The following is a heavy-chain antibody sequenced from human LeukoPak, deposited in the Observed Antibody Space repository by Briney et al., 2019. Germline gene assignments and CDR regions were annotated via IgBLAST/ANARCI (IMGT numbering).Heavy chain of an antibody. Sequence: ASVTVSCKASGYTFTDYYMHWVRQAPAQGLAWVGWINPNSCGTNYAQKFQGWVTMTRHTSNSTAYMELGRLRSDDTAVYYCARDRKVVAWVNFDYWGQGTLVTVSS. D-gene: IGHD2-15*01. V-gene: IGHV1-2*04. CDR2: INPNSCGT. J-gene: IGHJ4*02. CDR1: GYTFTDYY. CDR3: ARDRKVVAWVNFDY.